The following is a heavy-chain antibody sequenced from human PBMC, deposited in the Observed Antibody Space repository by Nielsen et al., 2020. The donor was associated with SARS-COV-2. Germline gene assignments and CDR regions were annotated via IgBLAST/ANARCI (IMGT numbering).Heavy chain of an antibody. CDR1: GGSISSYY. Sequence: SETLSLTCTVSGGSISSYYWSWIRQPPGKGLEWIGYIYYSGSTNYNPSLKSRVTISVDTSKNQFSLKLSSVTAADTAVYYCAGAYGDYESPFDYWGQGTLVTVSS. CDR2: IYYSGST. V-gene: IGHV4-59*01. J-gene: IGHJ4*02. CDR3: AGAYGDYESPFDY. D-gene: IGHD4-17*01.